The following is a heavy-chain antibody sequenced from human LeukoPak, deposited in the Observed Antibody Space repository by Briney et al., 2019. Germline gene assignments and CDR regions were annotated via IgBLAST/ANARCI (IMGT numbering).Heavy chain of an antibody. D-gene: IGHD1-1*01. CDR1: GFTFSSYS. V-gene: IGHV3-21*01. CDR3: ARDLQLERRFDY. J-gene: IGHJ4*02. Sequence: GGSLRLSCAASGFTFSSYSMNWVSQAPGKGLEWVSSISSSSSYIYYADSVKGRFTISRDNAKNSLYLQMNSLRAEDTAVYYCARDLQLERRFDYWGQGTLVTVSS. CDR2: ISSSSSYI.